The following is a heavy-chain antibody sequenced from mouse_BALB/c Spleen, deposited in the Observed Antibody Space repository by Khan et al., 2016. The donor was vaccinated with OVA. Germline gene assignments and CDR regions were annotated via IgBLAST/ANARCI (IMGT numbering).Heavy chain of an antibody. D-gene: IGHD2-3*01. CDR3: AIPAYDGYYDY. Sequence: QVQLQQPGPELVRPGVSVKISCKGSGYTFTDYAMYWVKQSHAKSLEWIGLISTYSGHTNYNQKFKGKATMTVDKSSSTAYMELARLTSEDSAIYSCAIPAYDGYYDYWGQGTTLTGSS. V-gene: IGHV1S137*01. CDR1: GYTFTDYA. CDR2: ISTYSGHT. J-gene: IGHJ2*01.